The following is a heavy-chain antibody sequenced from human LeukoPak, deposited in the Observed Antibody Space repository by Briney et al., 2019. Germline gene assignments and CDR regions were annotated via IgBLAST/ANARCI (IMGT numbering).Heavy chain of an antibody. J-gene: IGHJ4*02. D-gene: IGHD5-12*01. Sequence: GGSLRLSCAASGFTFSSYGMHWVRQAPGKGLEWVAVISYDGSNKYYADSVKGRFTISRDNSKNTLYLQMNSLRAEDTAVYYCARDGYAMGAYYFDYWGQGTLVTVSS. CDR2: ISYDGSNK. CDR3: ARDGYAMGAYYFDY. CDR1: GFTFSSYG. V-gene: IGHV3-30*03.